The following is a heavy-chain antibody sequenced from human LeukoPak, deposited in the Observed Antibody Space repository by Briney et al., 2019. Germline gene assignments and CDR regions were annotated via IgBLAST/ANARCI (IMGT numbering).Heavy chain of an antibody. J-gene: IGHJ5*02. D-gene: IGHD6-19*01. CDR1: GGSISSSSYY. CDR2: IYYSGST. CDR3: ARLSLQQWLTHH. V-gene: IGHV4-39*07. Sequence: SETLSLTCTVSGGSISSSSYYWGWIRQPPGKGLEWIGSIYYSGSTYYNPSLKSRVTISVDTSKNQFSLKLSSVTAADTAVYYCARLSLQQWLTHHWGQGTLVIVSS.